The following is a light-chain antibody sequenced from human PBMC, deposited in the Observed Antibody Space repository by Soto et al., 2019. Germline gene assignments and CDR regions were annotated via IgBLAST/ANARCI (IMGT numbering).Light chain of an antibody. J-gene: IGKJ1*01. V-gene: IGKV3-20*01. CDR2: GAS. Sequence: EIVLTQSPGTLSLSPGERATLSCRASQSVSSSYLAWYQQKPGQAPRLLIYGASSRATGIPDRFSGSGSGTDFTLTISRLEPEDFVVYYCQQYGSSPRQTFGQGTKVEIK. CDR1: QSVSSSY. CDR3: QQYGSSPRQT.